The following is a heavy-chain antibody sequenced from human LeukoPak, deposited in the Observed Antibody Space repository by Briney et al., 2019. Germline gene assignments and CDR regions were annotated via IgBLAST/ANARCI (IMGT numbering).Heavy chain of an antibody. V-gene: IGHV1-2*02. Sequence: ASVKVSCKASGYTFTGYYMHWVRQAPGQGLEWMGWINLNSGGTNYAQKFQGRVTMTRDTSISAAYMELNRLQSDDTAVYYCARDLITGTTHVWFDPWGQGTLVTVPS. D-gene: IGHD1-7*01. CDR3: ARDLITGTTHVWFDP. CDR2: INLNSGGT. CDR1: GYTFTGYY. J-gene: IGHJ5*02.